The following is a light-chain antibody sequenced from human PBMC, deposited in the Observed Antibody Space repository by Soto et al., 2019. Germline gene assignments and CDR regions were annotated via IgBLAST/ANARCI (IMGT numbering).Light chain of an antibody. CDR2: EVS. CDR3: SSYTSSTTPYV. CDR1: SSDVGGYNY. Sequence: QSALTQPASVSGSPGQSSTISCTGTSSDVGGYNYVSWFQHHPGKAPKLLIYEVSHRPSGVSNRFSGSKSGNTASLTISGLQAEDEADYHCSSYTSSTTPYVFGTGTKVTVL. V-gene: IGLV2-14*01. J-gene: IGLJ1*01.